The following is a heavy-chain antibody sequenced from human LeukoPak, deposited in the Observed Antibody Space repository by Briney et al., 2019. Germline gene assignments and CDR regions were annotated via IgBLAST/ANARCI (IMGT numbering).Heavy chain of an antibody. Sequence: GGSLRLSCAASGFTFSSYGMHWVRQAPGKGLEWVAVISYDGSNKYYADSVKGRFTISRDNSKNTLYLQMYSLRAEDTAVYYCAKARRHSSGWYPVYWGQGTLVTVSS. CDR2: ISYDGSNK. D-gene: IGHD6-19*01. J-gene: IGHJ4*02. V-gene: IGHV3-30*18. CDR1: GFTFSSYG. CDR3: AKARRHSSGWYPVY.